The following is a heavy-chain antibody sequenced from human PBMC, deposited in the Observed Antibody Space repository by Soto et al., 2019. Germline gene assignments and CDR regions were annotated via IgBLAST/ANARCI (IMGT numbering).Heavy chain of an antibody. D-gene: IGHD3-16*01. CDR2: ISGSGGST. V-gene: IGHV3-23*01. CDR3: AKDQERWGYGMDV. CDR1: GFTFSSYA. J-gene: IGHJ6*02. Sequence: EVQLLESGGGLVQPGGSLRLSCAASGFTFSSYAMSWVRQAPGKGLEWVSAISGSGGSTYYADSVKGRFTISRDNSKNTLYLQMNSRRAEDTAVYYCAKDQERWGYGMDVWGQGTTVTVSS.